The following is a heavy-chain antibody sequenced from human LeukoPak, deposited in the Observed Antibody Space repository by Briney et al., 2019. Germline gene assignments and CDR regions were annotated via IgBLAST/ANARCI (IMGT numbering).Heavy chain of an antibody. V-gene: IGHV3-21*01. CDR1: GFTFSSYS. Sequence: GGSLRLSCAASGFTFSSYSMNWVRQAPGKGLEWVSSISSSSSYIYYADSVKGRFTISRDNAKNSLYLQMTSLSAEDTGVYYCARDLGFDYWGQGTLVTVSS. CDR2: ISSSSSYI. J-gene: IGHJ4*02. D-gene: IGHD3-16*01. CDR3: ARDLGFDY.